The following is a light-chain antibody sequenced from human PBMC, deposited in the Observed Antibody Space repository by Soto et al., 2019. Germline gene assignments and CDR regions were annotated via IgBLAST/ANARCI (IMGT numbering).Light chain of an antibody. Sequence: EIVLTQSPGTLSLSPWERATLSCRASQSVSSSYLGWYQQKPGQAPRLLIYDASSRATGIPDRFSGGGSGTDFTLTISRLEPEDFAVYYCQQFSSYPLTFGGGTKVDIK. CDR1: QSVSSSY. J-gene: IGKJ4*01. CDR2: DAS. CDR3: QQFSSYPLT. V-gene: IGKV3-20*01.